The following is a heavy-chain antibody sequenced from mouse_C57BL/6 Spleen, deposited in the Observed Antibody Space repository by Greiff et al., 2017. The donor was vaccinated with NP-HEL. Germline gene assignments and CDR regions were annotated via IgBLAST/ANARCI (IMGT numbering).Heavy chain of an antibody. Sequence: QVQLQQPGAELVMPGASVKLSCKASGYTFTSYWMHWVKQRPGQGLEWIGEIDPSDSYTNYNQKFKGKSTLTVDKSSSTAYMQLSSLTSEDSAVYYCARLRLIDYEDAMDDWGQGTSVTVSS. CDR1: GYTFTSYW. CDR3: ARLRLIDYEDAMDD. V-gene: IGHV1-69*01. D-gene: IGHD2-4*01. J-gene: IGHJ4*01. CDR2: IDPSDSYT.